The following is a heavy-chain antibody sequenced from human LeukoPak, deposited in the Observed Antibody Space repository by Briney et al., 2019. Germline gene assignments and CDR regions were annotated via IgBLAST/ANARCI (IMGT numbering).Heavy chain of an antibody. D-gene: IGHD4-11*01. CDR1: GFTFSSYA. J-gene: IGHJ4*02. V-gene: IGHV3-23*01. CDR3: AKDLDYTTYAYYFDY. CDR2: IGAGGTFT. Sequence: PGGSLRLSCTASGFTFSSYAMNWVRQAPGKGLEWVSGIGAGGTFTYYADSVKGRFTIFRDNSRNTLYLQMNSLRADDTAVYYCAKDLDYTTYAYYFDYWGQGTLVTVSS.